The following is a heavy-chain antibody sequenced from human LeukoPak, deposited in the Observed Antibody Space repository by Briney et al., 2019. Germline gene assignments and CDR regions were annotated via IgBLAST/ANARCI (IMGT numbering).Heavy chain of an antibody. CDR1: GFTFSNYW. V-gene: IGHV3-7*05. Sequence: GGSLRLSCAASGFTFSNYWMSWVRQAPGKGLEWVAHINQDGSVKYYVDSVKGRFTISRDNAKNSLYLQMNSLRAEDTAVYYCAKDSSGWLWDYWGQGTLVTVSS. CDR2: INQDGSVK. CDR3: AKDSSGWLWDY. D-gene: IGHD6-19*01. J-gene: IGHJ4*02.